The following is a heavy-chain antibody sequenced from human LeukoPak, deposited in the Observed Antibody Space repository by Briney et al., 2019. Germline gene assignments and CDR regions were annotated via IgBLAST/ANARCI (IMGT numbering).Heavy chain of an antibody. V-gene: IGHV1-2*02. Sequence: ASVKVSCKASGYPFTGYYLHWVRQAPGQGLEWMGWINPNSGFTNYAQKFQGRVTMTRDTSISTAYMELSRLRPDDTAVYYCARLADCSSSSCRSFDYWGQGTLVTVSS. CDR1: GYPFTGYY. CDR3: ARLADCSSSSCRSFDY. D-gene: IGHD2-2*01. CDR2: INPNSGFT. J-gene: IGHJ4*02.